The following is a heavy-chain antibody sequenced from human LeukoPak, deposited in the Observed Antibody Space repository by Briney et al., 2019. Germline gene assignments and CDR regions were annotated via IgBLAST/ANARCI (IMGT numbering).Heavy chain of an antibody. CDR3: ARDLGTTNYYFDY. J-gene: IGHJ4*02. CDR2: IWYDGSKK. CDR1: GFIFNSYG. V-gene: IGHV3-33*01. D-gene: IGHD1-26*01. Sequence: GRSLRLSCAASGFIFNSYGFHWVRQAPGKGLEWVAVIWYDGSKKYYSDSVKGRFTISRDNSKNTVYLEMKSLRVEDTAVYYCARDLGTTNYYFDYWGRGTLVTVSS.